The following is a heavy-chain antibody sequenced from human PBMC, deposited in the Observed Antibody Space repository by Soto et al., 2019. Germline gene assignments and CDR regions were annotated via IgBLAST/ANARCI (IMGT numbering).Heavy chain of an antibody. Sequence: QVQLQESGPGLVKPSETLSLTCTVSGGSVSSGSYYWSWIRQPPGKGLEWIGYIYYSGSTNYNPSLKSRGTISVDTSKNQFSLKLSSVTAADTAVYYCASGIAAAEGWFDPWGQGTLVTVSS. V-gene: IGHV4-61*01. J-gene: IGHJ5*02. CDR3: ASGIAAAEGWFDP. CDR1: GGSVSSGSYY. D-gene: IGHD6-13*01. CDR2: IYYSGST.